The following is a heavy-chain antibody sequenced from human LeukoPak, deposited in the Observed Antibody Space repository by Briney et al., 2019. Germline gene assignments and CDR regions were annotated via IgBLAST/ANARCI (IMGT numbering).Heavy chain of an antibody. CDR2: IIPILGIA. Sequence: SVKVSCKASGGTFSSYAISWVRQAPGQGLEWMGRIIPILGIANYAQKFQGRVTITADKSTSTAYMELSSLRSEDSAVYYCARRGSGWYWDYWGQGTLVIVSS. D-gene: IGHD6-19*01. CDR3: ARRGSGWYWDY. J-gene: IGHJ4*02. V-gene: IGHV1-69*04. CDR1: GGTFSSYA.